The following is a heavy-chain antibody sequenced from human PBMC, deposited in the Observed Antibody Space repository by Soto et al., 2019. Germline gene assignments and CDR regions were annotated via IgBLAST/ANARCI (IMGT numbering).Heavy chain of an antibody. CDR3: ARDGSGWSRSP. CDR1: GFTFSAYS. J-gene: IGHJ5*02. Sequence: PGGSLRLSCAASGFTFSAYSMSWLRQAPGKGLDWVSTISTTYKIYYTDSVNGRFTISRDNAQNSLYLEINSLRVEDTAVYYCARDGSGWSRSPWGQGTLVTVSS. V-gene: IGHV3-21*01. CDR2: ISTTYKI. D-gene: IGHD6-19*01.